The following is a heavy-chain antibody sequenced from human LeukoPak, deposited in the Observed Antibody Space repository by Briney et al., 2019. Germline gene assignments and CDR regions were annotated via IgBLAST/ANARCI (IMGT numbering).Heavy chain of an antibody. D-gene: IGHD4-23*01. V-gene: IGHV3-30*02. Sequence: PGGSLRLSCATSGFTFSHYGMHWVRQPPGRGLDWVAHIRYDESDKYYADSVKGRFTISRDISKNTVYLQMNSLRAEDTAVYYCARVDGGRPRGIDYWGQGTLVTVSS. CDR3: ARVDGGRPRGIDY. CDR2: IRYDESDK. CDR1: GFTFSHYG. J-gene: IGHJ4*02.